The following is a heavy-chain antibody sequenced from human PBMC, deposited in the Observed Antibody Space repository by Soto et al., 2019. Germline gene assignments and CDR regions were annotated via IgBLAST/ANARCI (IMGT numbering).Heavy chain of an antibody. D-gene: IGHD1-7*01. J-gene: IGHJ6*02. CDR2: IIPIFGAA. V-gene: IGHV1-69*13. CDR3: GLRTDRSSNYSYNYYGMDV. Sequence: SVKVSCKASGGTFSSYAISWVRQAPGQGLEWMGGIIPIFGAANYAQKFQGRVTITAGESTSTAYIELSSLRSEDTAVYYCGLRTDRSSNYSYNYYGMDVWGQGTTVTVSS. CDR1: GGTFSSYA.